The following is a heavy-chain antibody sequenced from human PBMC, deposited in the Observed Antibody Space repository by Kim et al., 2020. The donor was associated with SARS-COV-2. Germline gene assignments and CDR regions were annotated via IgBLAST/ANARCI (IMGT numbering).Heavy chain of an antibody. CDR3: ARSPSGPEGY. J-gene: IGHJ4*02. CDR2: TT. V-gene: IGHV3-74*01. Sequence: TTAYADSVDGRFTVSRDNAKNTLYLQMNSLRAEDTAVYFCARSPSGPEGYWGQGTLVTVSS.